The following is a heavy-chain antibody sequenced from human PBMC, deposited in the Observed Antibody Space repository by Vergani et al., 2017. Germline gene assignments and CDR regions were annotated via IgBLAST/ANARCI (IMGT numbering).Heavy chain of an antibody. CDR2: ISWDGGST. J-gene: IGHJ4*02. CDR3: AKGRSYSAPDY. V-gene: IGHV3-43*01. Sequence: EVQLVESGGVVVQPGGSLRLSCAASGFTFDDYTMHWVRQAPGKGLEWVSLISWDGGSTYYADSVKGRFTSSRDNSKNSLYLQMNSLRTEDTALYYCAKGRSYSAPDYWGQGTLVTVSS. CDR1: GFTFDDYT. D-gene: IGHD1-26*01.